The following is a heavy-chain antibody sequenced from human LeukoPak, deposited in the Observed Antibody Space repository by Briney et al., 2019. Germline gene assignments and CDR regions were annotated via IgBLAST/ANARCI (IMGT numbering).Heavy chain of an antibody. V-gene: IGHV1-69*04. Sequence: SVKVSCKASGGTFSSYAISWVRQAPGQGLEWMGRIIPILGIANYAQKFQGRVTITADKSTSTAYMELSSLRSEDTAVYYCARDLGDGYNYGYWGQGTLVTVSS. CDR2: IIPILGIA. J-gene: IGHJ4*02. CDR3: ARDLGDGYNYGY. CDR1: GGTFSSYA. D-gene: IGHD5-24*01.